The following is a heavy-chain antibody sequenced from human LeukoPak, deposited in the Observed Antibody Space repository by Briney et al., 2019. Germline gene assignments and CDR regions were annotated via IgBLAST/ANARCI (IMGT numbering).Heavy chain of an antibody. J-gene: IGHJ4*02. CDR3: ARPPRGNWDNENY. CDR1: GFTFSSCW. CDR2: IKQDGSKK. V-gene: IGHV3-7*01. Sequence: PGGSLTLSCAASGFTFSSCWMNWVRQAPGKGLEWVANIKQDGSKKYYVDSVKGRFTISRDNAENSLYLQMNSLRAEDTAVYYCARPPRGNWDNENYWGQGTLVTVSS. D-gene: IGHD1/OR15-1a*01.